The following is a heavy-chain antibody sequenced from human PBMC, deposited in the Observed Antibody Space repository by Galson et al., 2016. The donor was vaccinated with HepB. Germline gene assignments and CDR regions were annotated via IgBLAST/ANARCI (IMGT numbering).Heavy chain of an antibody. D-gene: IGHD7-27*01. V-gene: IGHV6-1*01. J-gene: IGHJ4*02. CDR1: GDSVSSDSAA. Sequence: CAISGDSVSSDSAAWDWLRRSPSRGLEWLGRTYYRSKWYTDYPESVKGRVTINPDTSKNQFSLQLNSVTPEDTAVYYCAVGHVGTAEDLPFDYWGQGTLVTVSS. CDR3: AVGHVGTAEDLPFDY. CDR2: TYYRSKWYT.